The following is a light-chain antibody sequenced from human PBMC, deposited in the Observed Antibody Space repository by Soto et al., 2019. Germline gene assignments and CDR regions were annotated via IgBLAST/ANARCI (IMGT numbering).Light chain of an antibody. V-gene: IGKV3-20*01. J-gene: IGKJ2*01. Sequence: EIVLTQSPGTLFLSPGERATLSCRASQSVNSRFLAWYQQKPGQAPRLLMYGASTRATGIPDRFSGSGSGADFTLTISRLEPEDFAVYYCQQYGSSPPMYTFGQGTKLEIK. CDR1: QSVNSRF. CDR2: GAS. CDR3: QQYGSSPPMYT.